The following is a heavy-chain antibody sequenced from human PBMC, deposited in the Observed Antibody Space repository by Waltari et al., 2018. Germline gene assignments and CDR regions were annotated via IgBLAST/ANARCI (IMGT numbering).Heavy chain of an antibody. CDR1: VGSISSNSYY. Sequence: QLQLQESGPGLVKPSETLSLTCSVSVGSISSNSYYWGWIRQSPGKGLEWIGSIYYSGSTYYHPALKSRVTITVDTSKNQFSLKLRSVTVADTAVYYCARHGVIAVAGSDAFDIWGQGTRVTVSS. CDR2: IYYSGST. J-gene: IGHJ3*02. CDR3: ARHGVIAVAGSDAFDI. V-gene: IGHV4-39*01. D-gene: IGHD6-19*01.